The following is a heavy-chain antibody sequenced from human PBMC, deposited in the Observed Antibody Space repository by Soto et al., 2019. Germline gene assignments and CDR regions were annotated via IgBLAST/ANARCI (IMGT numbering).Heavy chain of an antibody. J-gene: IGHJ4*02. CDR3: AWGGGNSLSYFEY. CDR2: ISTYNGDT. D-gene: IGHD2-21*02. CDR1: GYTFTSYG. V-gene: IGHV1-18*01. Sequence: QVQLVQSGAEVKKPGASVKVSCKASGYTFTSYGISWVRQAPGQGLEWMGWISTYNGDTKYAQRFQGIVTSAPDTYTDIVYMALKNLRSDVPAEYYCAWGGGNSLSYFEYWGQATLVTVSS.